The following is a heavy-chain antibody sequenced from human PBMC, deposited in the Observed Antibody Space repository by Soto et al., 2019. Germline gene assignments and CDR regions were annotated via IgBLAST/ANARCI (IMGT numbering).Heavy chain of an antibody. D-gene: IGHD2-2*03. V-gene: IGHV1-18*01. CDR2: ISAYSGNT. CDR1: GYTFSNYG. J-gene: IGHJ4*02. Sequence: QVLLVQSGAEVKKPGASVKVSCKASGYTFSNYGIGWVRQAPGHGLEWMGWISAYSGNTDYARNLQGRVTMTTDTSTSTVYMELRSLGSHDTAVYYCARVNGYCTSTSCFDYWGRGTLVTVSS. CDR3: ARVNGYCTSTSCFDY.